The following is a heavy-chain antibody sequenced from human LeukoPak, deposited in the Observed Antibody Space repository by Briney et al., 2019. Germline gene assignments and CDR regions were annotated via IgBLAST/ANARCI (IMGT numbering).Heavy chain of an antibody. J-gene: IGHJ4*02. D-gene: IGHD6-19*01. V-gene: IGHV4-38-2*01. Sequence: PSETLSLTCAVSGYSISSGYYWGWIRQPPGKGLEWIGSIYHSGSTYYNPSLKSRVTISVDTSKNQFSLKLSFVTAADTAVYYCAWYSSGWYLGQGTLVTVSS. CDR2: IYHSGST. CDR1: GYSISSGYY. CDR3: AWYSSGWY.